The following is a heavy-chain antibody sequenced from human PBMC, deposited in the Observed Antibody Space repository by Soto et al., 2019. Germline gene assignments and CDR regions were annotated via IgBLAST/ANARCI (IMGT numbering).Heavy chain of an antibody. CDR3: AIGRRDGYNYFDY. J-gene: IGHJ4*02. CDR2: INHSGST. V-gene: IGHV4-34*01. Sequence: NPSETLSLTCAVYGGSFSGYYWSWIRQPPGKGLEWIGEINHSGSTNYNPSLKSRVTISVDTSKNQFSLKLSSVTAADTAVYYCAIGRRDGYNYFDYWGQGTLVTVSS. D-gene: IGHD5-12*01. CDR1: GGSFSGYY.